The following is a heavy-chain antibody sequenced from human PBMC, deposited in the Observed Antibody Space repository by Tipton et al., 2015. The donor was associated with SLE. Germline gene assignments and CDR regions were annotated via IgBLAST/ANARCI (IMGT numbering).Heavy chain of an antibody. CDR3: ARDQVGLGDFDS. J-gene: IGHJ4*02. V-gene: IGHV4-59*12. Sequence: TLSLTCAVYGGSFSGYYWSWIRQPPGKGLEWIGYVHHSGSTDYNPSLEGRVSISKETSKNLFSLRLISVTAADTAVYYCARDQVGLGDFDSWGQGTLVTVSS. CDR1: GGSFSGYY. D-gene: IGHD6-19*01. CDR2: VHHSGST.